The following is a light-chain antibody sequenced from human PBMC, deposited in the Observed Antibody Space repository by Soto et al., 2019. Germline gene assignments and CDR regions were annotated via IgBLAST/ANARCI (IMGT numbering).Light chain of an antibody. CDR1: QSISSW. Sequence: DIQMTQSTSTLSASVGDRVTVTCRASQSISSWLAWYQQKPGKAPKLLIYHVSSLGSGVPSGFSGSGSGTEFTLTISSLQPDDFATYYCQQYNTYPWTFGQGTKVDI. J-gene: IGKJ1*01. CDR3: QQYNTYPWT. V-gene: IGKV1-5*01. CDR2: HVS.